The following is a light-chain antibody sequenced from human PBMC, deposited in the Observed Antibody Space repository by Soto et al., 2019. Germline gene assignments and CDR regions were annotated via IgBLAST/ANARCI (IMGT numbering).Light chain of an antibody. CDR1: SSDVGTYNL. V-gene: IGLV2-23*02. CDR2: EVS. Sequence: QSALTQPASVSGSPGQSITISCTGTSSDVGTYNLVSWYQHHPGKAPKNMIYEVSKRPSGVSYRFSGSKSGNTASLTISGLPAEDEDDYYCCAYAGSSTFVIFGGGTKLTVL. CDR3: CAYAGSSTFVI. J-gene: IGLJ2*01.